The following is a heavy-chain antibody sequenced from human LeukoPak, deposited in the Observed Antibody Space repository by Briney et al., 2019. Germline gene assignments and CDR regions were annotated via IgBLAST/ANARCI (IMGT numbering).Heavy chain of an antibody. CDR2: IYYSGST. J-gene: IGHJ4*02. V-gene: IGHV4-31*03. D-gene: IGHD6-13*01. Sequence: SQTLSLTCTVSGGSISSGGYYWSWIRQHPGKGLEWIGYIYYSGSTYYNPSLKSRVTISVDTSKNQFSLKLSPVTAADTAVYYCARDRIAAAGTFGYWGQGTLVTVSS. CDR3: ARDRIAAAGTFGY. CDR1: GGSISSGGYY.